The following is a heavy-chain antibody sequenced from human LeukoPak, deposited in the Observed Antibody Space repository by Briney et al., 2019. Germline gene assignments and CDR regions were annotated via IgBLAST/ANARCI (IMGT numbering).Heavy chain of an antibody. CDR2: VYYPGSP. CDR1: GGSISAIPYY. J-gene: IGHJ3*02. Sequence: SETLSLTCTISGGSISAIPYYWGWIRQPPGKGLEWIGSVYYPGSPYYNPSLKSRVTISVDTSKNQFSLKLSSVTAADTAVYYCARHITDYYDSSGYYYVFAFDIWGQGTMVTVSS. CDR3: ARHITDYYDSSGYYYVFAFDI. D-gene: IGHD3-22*01. V-gene: IGHV4-39*01.